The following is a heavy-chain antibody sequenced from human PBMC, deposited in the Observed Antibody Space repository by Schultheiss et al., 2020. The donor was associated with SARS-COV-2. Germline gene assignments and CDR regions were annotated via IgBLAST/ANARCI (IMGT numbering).Heavy chain of an antibody. CDR1: GGSISSGGYY. V-gene: IGHV4-61*08. J-gene: IGHJ4*02. Sequence: SQTLSLTCTVSGGSISSGGYYWSWIRQHPGKGLEWIGYIYYSGSTNYNPSLKSRVTISVDTSKNQFSLKLSSVTAADTAVYYCARDTIQLWSRYVDYWGQGTLVTVSS. CDR2: IYYSGST. D-gene: IGHD5-18*01. CDR3: ARDTIQLWSRYVDY.